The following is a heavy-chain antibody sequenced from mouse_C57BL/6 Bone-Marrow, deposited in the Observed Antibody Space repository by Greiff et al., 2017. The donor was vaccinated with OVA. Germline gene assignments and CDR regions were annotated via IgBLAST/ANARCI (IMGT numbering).Heavy chain of an antibody. Sequence: EVKLMESGEGLVKPGGSLKLSCAASGFTFSSYAMSWVRQTPEKRLEWVAYISSGGDYLYYADTVKGRFTISRDNARNTLYLQMSSLKSEDTAMYYCTRLLDAMDYWGQGTSVTVSS. CDR2: ISSGGDYL. CDR3: TRLLDAMDY. V-gene: IGHV5-9-1*02. J-gene: IGHJ4*01. D-gene: IGHD2-1*01. CDR1: GFTFSSYA.